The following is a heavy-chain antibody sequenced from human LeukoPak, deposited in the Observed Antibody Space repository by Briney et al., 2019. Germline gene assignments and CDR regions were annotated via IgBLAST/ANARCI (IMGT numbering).Heavy chain of an antibody. D-gene: IGHD2-2*02. Sequence: ASVKVSCKASGYTFTSYDINWVRQATGQGLEWMGWMNPYSGNTGYAQKFQGRVTMTRNTSISTAYMELSSLRSEDTAVYYCARRPYCSSTSCYRNWFDPWGQGTLVTVSS. CDR2: MNPYSGNT. J-gene: IGHJ5*02. CDR3: ARRPYCSSTSCYRNWFDP. V-gene: IGHV1-8*01. CDR1: GYTFTSYD.